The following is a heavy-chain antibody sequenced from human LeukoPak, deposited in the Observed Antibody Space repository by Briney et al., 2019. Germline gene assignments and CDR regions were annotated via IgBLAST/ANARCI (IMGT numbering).Heavy chain of an antibody. Sequence: GASVKVSCKVSGYTLTELSMHWVRQAPGKGLEWMGGFDPGDGETIYAQKFQGRVTMTEDTSTDTAYMELSSLRSEDTAVYYCATDRSWELRANYYGMDVWGQGTTVTVSS. CDR2: FDPGDGET. CDR3: ATDRSWELRANYYGMDV. CDR1: GYTLTELS. D-gene: IGHD1-26*01. J-gene: IGHJ6*02. V-gene: IGHV1-24*01.